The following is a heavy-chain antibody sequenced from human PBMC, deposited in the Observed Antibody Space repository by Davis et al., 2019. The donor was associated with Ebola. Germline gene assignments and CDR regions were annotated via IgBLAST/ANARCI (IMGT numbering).Heavy chain of an antibody. V-gene: IGHV1-8*01. CDR1: GYTFTSYD. CDR2: MNPNSGNT. Sequence: ASVKVSCKASGYTFTSYDINWVRQATGQGLEWMGWMNPNSGNTGYAQKFQGRVTMTRNTSISTAYMELRRLRSDDTAVYFCARELSSYGDYAWAFWGQGTLVTVSS. D-gene: IGHD4-17*01. CDR3: ARELSSYGDYAWAF. J-gene: IGHJ4*02.